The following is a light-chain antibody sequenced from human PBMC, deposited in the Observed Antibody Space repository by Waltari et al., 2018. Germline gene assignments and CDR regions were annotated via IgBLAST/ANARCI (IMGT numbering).Light chain of an antibody. CDR1: SSTIGSNT. Sequence: QSVLTQPPSASGTPGQRVTISCSGSSSTIGSNTVNWYQQRPGTAPELLIYSNNQRPSGVPDRCSGSKSGTSASLAISGLQSEDEADYYCAAWDASLNGWVFGGGTKLTVL. J-gene: IGLJ3*02. CDR3: AAWDASLNGWV. CDR2: SNN. V-gene: IGLV1-44*01.